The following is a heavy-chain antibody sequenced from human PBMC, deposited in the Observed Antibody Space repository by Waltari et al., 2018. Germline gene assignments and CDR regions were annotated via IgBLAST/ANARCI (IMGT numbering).Heavy chain of an antibody. V-gene: IGHV3-48*04. Sequence: EVQLVESGGGLVQPGGSLRLSCAASGFTFSSYSMNWVRQAPGKGLEWVSYISSSISTKCYADSVKGRFTISRDTANNSLYLQMTSLRAEDTAVYYCAREGGRIVATLRFDYWGQGTLVTVSS. CDR2: ISSSISTK. J-gene: IGHJ4*02. D-gene: IGHD5-12*01. CDR3: AREGGRIVATLRFDY. CDR1: GFTFSSYS.